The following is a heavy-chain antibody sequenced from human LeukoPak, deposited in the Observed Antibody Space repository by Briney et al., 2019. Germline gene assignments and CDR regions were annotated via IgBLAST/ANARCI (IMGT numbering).Heavy chain of an antibody. CDR2: IYYTGST. J-gene: IGHJ4*02. CDR3: ARGIWRFDY. D-gene: IGHD2-15*01. V-gene: IGHV4-30-4*08. Sequence: WIRQPPGKGLEWIGYIYYTGSTYYNPSLKSRVTISVDTSKNQFSLKLSSVTAADTAVYYCARGIWRFDYWGQGTLVTVSS.